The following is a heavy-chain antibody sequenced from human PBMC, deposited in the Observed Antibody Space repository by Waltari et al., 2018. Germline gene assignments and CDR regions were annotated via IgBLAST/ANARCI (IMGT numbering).Heavy chain of an antibody. Sequence: EVRLAESGGGLVKPGGARRLSCTASGFDFSAYALNWVRQAPGTGLEWVSSIGGTHSNIFYADSVKGRFTVSRDNAKNSLYLQMDNLRAEDSGLYFCTRDLYGSGGDWFDPWGQGTLVTVSS. CDR1: GFDFSAYA. CDR2: IGGTHSNI. D-gene: IGHD3-10*01. CDR3: TRDLYGSGGDWFDP. V-gene: IGHV3-21*03. J-gene: IGHJ5*02.